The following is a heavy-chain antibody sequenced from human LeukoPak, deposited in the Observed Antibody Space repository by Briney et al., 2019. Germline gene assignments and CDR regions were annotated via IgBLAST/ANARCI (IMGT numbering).Heavy chain of an antibody. D-gene: IGHD6-19*01. CDR1: GGSFSGYY. CDR3: ARGPWSSGWPLDY. V-gene: IGHV4-34*01. CDR2: INHSGST. Sequence: SETLSLTCAVYGGSFSGYYWSWIRQPPGKGLEWIGEINHSGSTNYNPSLKSRVTISVDTSKNRFSLKLSSVTAADTAVYYCARGPWSSGWPLDYWGQGTLVTVSS. J-gene: IGHJ4*02.